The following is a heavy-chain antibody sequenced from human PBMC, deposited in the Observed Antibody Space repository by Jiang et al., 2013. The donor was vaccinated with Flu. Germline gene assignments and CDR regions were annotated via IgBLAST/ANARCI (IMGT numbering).Heavy chain of an antibody. CDR3: AVYYCARGYSSGRDGNRNYFDN. CDR1: GGSINNNNCY. V-gene: IGHV4-39*01. J-gene: IGHJ4*02. Sequence: LLKPSETLSLTCTVSGGSINNNNCYWGWIRQPPGKGLEWIGSIYYRGSTYYNPSLKSRVIVSIDTPKNQFSLKLTSLTAADTAAADTAVYYCARGYSSGRDGNRNYFDNWGQGILVTVSS. CDR2: IYYRGST. D-gene: IGHD2-15*01.